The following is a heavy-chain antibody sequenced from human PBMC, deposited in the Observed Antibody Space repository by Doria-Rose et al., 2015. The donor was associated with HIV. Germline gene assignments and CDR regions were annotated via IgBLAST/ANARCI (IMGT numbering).Heavy chain of an antibody. V-gene: IGHV3-49*04. CDR2: IKSKAYGGTT. CDR1: GFTFADSA. Sequence: VQLQESGGGLVQSGRSLRLSCRVFGFTFADSAINWVRQAPGKGLEWLGFIKSKAYGGTTEYAASLKDRFTISRDDSNTIAYLHMNSLKTEDTAVYFCTKSYNNFWSGSYYDYWGPGTLVTVSS. D-gene: IGHD3-3*01. J-gene: IGHJ4*02. CDR3: TKSYNNFWSGSYYDY.